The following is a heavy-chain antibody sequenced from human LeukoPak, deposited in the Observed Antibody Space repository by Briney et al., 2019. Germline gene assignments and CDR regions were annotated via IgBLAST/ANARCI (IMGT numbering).Heavy chain of an antibody. D-gene: IGHD6-19*01. CDR1: GYPFPGYY. Sequence: ASVQVSCKASGYPFPGYYMHWVRPAPGQGLEWMGWINPNSGGTNYAQKFQGRVTMTRDTSISTAYMELSRLRSDDTAVYYCARGRAVAGLPDLWGQGTMVTVSS. CDR2: INPNSGGT. J-gene: IGHJ3*01. CDR3: ARGRAVAGLPDL. V-gene: IGHV1-2*02.